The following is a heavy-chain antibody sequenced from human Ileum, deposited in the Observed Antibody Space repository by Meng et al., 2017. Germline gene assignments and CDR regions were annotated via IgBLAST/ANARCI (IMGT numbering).Heavy chain of an antibody. CDR3: ATESNFDY. V-gene: IGHV3-23*04. Sequence: VPLVEVGGGLVQPGGSLRLSCAASRFTFNIYSMSWVRQAPGKGLEWVSFISPTGDTTYYADSVKGRFTISRDNSKNTLFLQMNSLRAEDTAVYYCATESNFDYWGQGTLVTVSS. CDR1: RFTFNIYS. CDR2: ISPTGDTT. J-gene: IGHJ4*01.